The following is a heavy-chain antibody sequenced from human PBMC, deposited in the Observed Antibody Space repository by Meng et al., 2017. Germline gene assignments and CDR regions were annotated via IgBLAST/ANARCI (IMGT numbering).Heavy chain of an antibody. CDR1: GGSISSSSYY. CDR2: IYYSGST. V-gene: IGHV4-39*07. CDR3: ARDNSSGWSVNDAFDI. Sequence: WGSLRLSCTVSGGSISSSSYYWGWIRQPPGKGLEWIGSIYYSGSTYYNPSLKSRVTISVDTSKNQFSLKLSSVTAADTAVYYCARDNSSGWSVNDAFDIWGQGTMVTVSS. D-gene: IGHD6-19*01. J-gene: IGHJ3*02.